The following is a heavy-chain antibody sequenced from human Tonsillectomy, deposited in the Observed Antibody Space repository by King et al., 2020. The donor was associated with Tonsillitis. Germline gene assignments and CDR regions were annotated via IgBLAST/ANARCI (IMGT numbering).Heavy chain of an antibody. CDR3: ARLIREYDILTGYADYYYFDY. Sequence: QLQESGPGLVKPSETLSLTCTVSGGSVSSGSYYWSWIRQPPGKGLEWIGYIYYSGSTNYNPSLKSRVTISVDTSKNQFSLKLSSVTAADTAVYYCARLIREYDILTGYADYYYFDYWGQGTLVTVSS. CDR1: GGSVSSGSYY. D-gene: IGHD3-9*01. CDR2: IYYSGST. J-gene: IGHJ4*02. V-gene: IGHV4-61*01.